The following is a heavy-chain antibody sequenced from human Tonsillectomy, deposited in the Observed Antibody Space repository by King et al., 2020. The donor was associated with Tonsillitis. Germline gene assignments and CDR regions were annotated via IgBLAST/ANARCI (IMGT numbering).Heavy chain of an antibody. D-gene: IGHD5-18*01. CDR2: LIPIYNTA. CDR3: ARGGGYSYGSR. CDR1: GGNFTNYV. V-gene: IGHV1-69*01. J-gene: IGHJ4*02. Sequence: QLVQSGAEVKKPGSSVKVSCKASGGNFTNYVITWVRQAPGQGIEWKGGLIPIYNTANYAQRFQDRLTITADESTSTTYMELSSLRSDDTAMYFCARGGGYSYGSRWGQGTPVTVSS.